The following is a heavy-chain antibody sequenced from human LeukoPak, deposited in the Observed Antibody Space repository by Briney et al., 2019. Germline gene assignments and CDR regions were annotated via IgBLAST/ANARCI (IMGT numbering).Heavy chain of an antibody. CDR2: IIPIFGTA. CDR3: ARGPMVRGVIVAGFVGY. Sequence: ASVKVSCKASGGTFSSYAISWVRQAPGQGLEWMGGIIPIFGTANYAQKFQGRVTITTDESTSTAYMELSSLRSEDTAVYYCARGPMVRGVIVAGFVGYWGQGTLVTVSS. J-gene: IGHJ4*02. CDR1: GGTFSSYA. D-gene: IGHD3-10*01. V-gene: IGHV1-69*05.